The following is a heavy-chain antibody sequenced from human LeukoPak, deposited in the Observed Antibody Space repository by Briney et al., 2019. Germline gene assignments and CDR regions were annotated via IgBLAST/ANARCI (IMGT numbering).Heavy chain of an antibody. CDR3: AKGMPGEV. Sequence: GGSLRLSCAASGFTFSSYGMHWVRQAPGKGLEWVAVISYDGSNKYYADSVKGRFTISRDNSKNTLYLQMNSLRAEDTAVYYCAKGMPGEVWGQGTLVTVSS. D-gene: IGHD1-26*01. J-gene: IGHJ4*02. V-gene: IGHV3-30*18. CDR2: ISYDGSNK. CDR1: GFTFSSYG.